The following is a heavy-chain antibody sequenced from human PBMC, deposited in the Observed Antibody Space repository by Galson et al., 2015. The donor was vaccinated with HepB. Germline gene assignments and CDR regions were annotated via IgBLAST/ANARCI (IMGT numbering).Heavy chain of an antibody. CDR1: GFTVSSKY. CDR2: IYSGGTT. Sequence: SLRLSCAVSGFTVSSKYMSWVRQAPGKGLEWVSLIYSGGTTYYADSVKGRFTISRDNSKNTLYLQMNSLRAEDTAVYYCARGYCSGDSCYYAPDYWGQGTLVTVSS. V-gene: IGHV3-66*02. J-gene: IGHJ4*02. D-gene: IGHD2-15*01. CDR3: ARGYCSGDSCYYAPDY.